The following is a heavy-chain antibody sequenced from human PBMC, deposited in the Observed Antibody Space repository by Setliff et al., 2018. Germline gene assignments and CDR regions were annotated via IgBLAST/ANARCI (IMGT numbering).Heavy chain of an antibody. D-gene: IGHD1-26*01. CDR1: GDSINSGTYY. CDR3: ARALGATITHFDY. V-gene: IGHV4-61*02. CDR2: IYTGGST. Sequence: SETLSLTCSVSGDSINSGTYYWSWFRQSAGKGLEWIGRIYTGGSTNYNPSLKSRVTISLDTSKNHFSLTLTSVTAADTAVYYCARALGATITHFDYWGQGTLVTVSS. J-gene: IGHJ4*02.